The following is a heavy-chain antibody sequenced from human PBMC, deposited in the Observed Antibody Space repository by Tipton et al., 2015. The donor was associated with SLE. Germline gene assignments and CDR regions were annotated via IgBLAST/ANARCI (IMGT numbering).Heavy chain of an antibody. Sequence: LRLSCAASGFTFSSYWMSWVRQAPGKGLEWIGEINHSGSTNYNPSLKSRVTISVDTSKNQFSLKLSSVTAADTAVYYCARCYDSSGDDAFDIWGQGTMVTVSS. J-gene: IGHJ3*02. CDR3: ARCYDSSGDDAFDI. CDR2: INHSGST. CDR1: GFTFSSYW. D-gene: IGHD3-22*01. V-gene: IGHV4-34*01.